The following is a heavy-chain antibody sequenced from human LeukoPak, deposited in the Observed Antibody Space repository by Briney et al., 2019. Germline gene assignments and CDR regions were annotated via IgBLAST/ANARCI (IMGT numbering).Heavy chain of an antibody. CDR2: MNPNSGNT. Sequence: ASVKVSCKASGYTFTSYDIYWVRQATGQGLEWTGWMNPNSGNTGYAQKFQGRVTMTRNTSISTAYMELSSLRSEDTAVYYCARELDYGDAFDIWGQGTMVTVSS. CDR3: ARELDYGDAFDI. CDR1: GYTFTSYD. V-gene: IGHV1-8*01. D-gene: IGHD4-17*01. J-gene: IGHJ3*02.